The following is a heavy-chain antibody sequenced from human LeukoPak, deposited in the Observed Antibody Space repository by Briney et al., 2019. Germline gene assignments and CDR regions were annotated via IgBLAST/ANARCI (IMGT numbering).Heavy chain of an antibody. V-gene: IGHV4-61*02. CDR3: ARRAGGRSYYYMDV. CDR2: IYSSGST. Sequence: SETLSLTCTVSGGSISSGSYYWSWIRQPAGKGLEWIGRIYSSGSTNYNPSLKSRVTISLDTSKNQFSLKLSSVTAADTAVYYCARRAGGRSYYYMDVWGKGTTVTISS. CDR1: GGSISSGSYY. D-gene: IGHD3-10*01. J-gene: IGHJ6*03.